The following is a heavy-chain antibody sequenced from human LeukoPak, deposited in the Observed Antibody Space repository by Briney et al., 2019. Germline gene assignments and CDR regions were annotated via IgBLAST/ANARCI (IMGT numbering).Heavy chain of an antibody. J-gene: IGHJ4*02. CDR1: GFTFSNAW. CDR3: TTDRTSGVNKDYDILTGYWTIRTNDY. CDR2: IKSKTDGGTT. Sequence: AGGSLRLSCAASGFTFSNAWMSWVRQAPGKGLEWVGRIKSKTDGGTTDYAAPVKGRFTISRDDSKNTLYLQMNSLKTEDTAVYYCTTDRTSGVNKDYDILTGYWTIRTNDYWGQGTLVTVSS. D-gene: IGHD3-9*01. V-gene: IGHV3-15*01.